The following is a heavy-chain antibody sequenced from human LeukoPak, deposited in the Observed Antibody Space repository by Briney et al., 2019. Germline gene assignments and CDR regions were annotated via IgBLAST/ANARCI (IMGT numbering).Heavy chain of an antibody. CDR2: INHSGST. V-gene: IGHV4-34*01. Sequence: QSSETLSLTCAVYGGSFSGYYWSWIRQPPGKGLEWIGEINHSGSTNYNPSLKSRVTISVDTSKNQFSLKLSSVTAADTAVYYCARGGLGDRPRSKWYFDLWGRGTLVTVSS. J-gene: IGHJ2*01. CDR3: ARGGLGDRPRSKWYFDL. CDR1: GGSFSGYY. D-gene: IGHD4-17*01.